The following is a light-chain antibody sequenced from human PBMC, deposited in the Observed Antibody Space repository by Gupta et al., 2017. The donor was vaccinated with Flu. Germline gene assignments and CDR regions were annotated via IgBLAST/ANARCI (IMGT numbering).Light chain of an antibody. CDR1: QSISSY. CDR2: AAS. J-gene: IGKJ3*01. Sequence: DIQMTQSPSSLSASVGGRVTITCRASQSISSYLNWYQQKPGKAPKLLIYAASSLQSVVPSRFSGSGSGTDFTLTISSLQPEDFATYYCQQSYSTRFTFGPGTKVDIK. CDR3: QQSYSTRFT. V-gene: IGKV1-39*01.